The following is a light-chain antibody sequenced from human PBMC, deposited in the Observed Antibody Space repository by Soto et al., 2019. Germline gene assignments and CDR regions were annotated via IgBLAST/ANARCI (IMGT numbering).Light chain of an antibody. Sequence: DIQMTQSPSSLSASVGDRVTITCQASQDIRKYLSWYQQKPGKAPKLLIYGASYLETGVPSRFSGSGYRTDFTFTISSLQPEDIATYYCQHYDHLPPFTFGPGTKVAIK. CDR1: QDIRKY. CDR2: GAS. CDR3: QHYDHLPPFT. J-gene: IGKJ3*01. V-gene: IGKV1-33*01.